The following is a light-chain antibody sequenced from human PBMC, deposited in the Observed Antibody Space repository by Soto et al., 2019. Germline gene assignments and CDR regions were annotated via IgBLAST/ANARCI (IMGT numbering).Light chain of an antibody. CDR1: QSVFHSTNNKNY. J-gene: IGKJ1*01. V-gene: IGKV4-1*01. CDR2: WAS. Sequence: DILITQSQDSAAVSLGAPAPTTCKSSQSVFHSTNNKNYLAWYQQKSGQSPKLLISWASTRESGVPDRFSGSGSGTDFTLTISCRQAEDVAVYYCQQDYTTAWTFGQGTKVDIK. CDR3: QQDYTTAWT.